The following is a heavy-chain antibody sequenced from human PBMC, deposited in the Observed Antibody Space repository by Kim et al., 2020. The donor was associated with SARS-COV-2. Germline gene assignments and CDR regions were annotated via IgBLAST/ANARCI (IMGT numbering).Heavy chain of an antibody. D-gene: IGHD4-17*01. CDR2: ITFDGSQK. CDR3: ANNDFANYRSGAMNV. Sequence: GGSLRLSCEASGFIFRNYGMHWVRQAPGKGLEWVAVITFDGSQKYCADSVKGRFTISRDNFKNTVYLQMNIMRGEDTAVYYCANNDFANYRSGAMNVWGQGTTVTVTS. CDR1: GFIFRNYG. J-gene: IGHJ6*02. V-gene: IGHV3-33*05.